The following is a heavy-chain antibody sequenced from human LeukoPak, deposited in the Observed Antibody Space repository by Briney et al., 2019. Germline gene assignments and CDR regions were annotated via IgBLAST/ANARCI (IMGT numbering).Heavy chain of an antibody. D-gene: IGHD3-9*01. CDR1: GGSISSSSSY. J-gene: IGHJ4*02. CDR2: IYYSGST. Sequence: SETLSLTCTVSGGSISSSSSYWGWIRQPPGKGLEWIGSIYYSGSTYYNPSLKSRVTISVDTSKNQSSLKLSSVTAADTAVYYCARRSYDILTGYYNVDYWGQGTLVTVSS. CDR3: ARRSYDILTGYYNVDY. V-gene: IGHV4-39*01.